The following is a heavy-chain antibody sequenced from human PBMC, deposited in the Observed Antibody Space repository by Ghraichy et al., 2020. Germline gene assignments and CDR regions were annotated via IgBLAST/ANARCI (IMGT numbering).Heavy chain of an antibody. CDR3: ARRSGDPFDY. J-gene: IGHJ4*02. CDR1: GFTFSSYW. CDR2: INEDASEK. V-gene: IGHV3-7*01. Sequence: GGSLRLSCAASGFTFSSYWMSWVRKAPGKGLEWVANINEDASEKYYVASVNGRFTISRDNARNSLYLQMNSLRAEDAAMYYCARRSGDPFDYWGQGTRVTASS. D-gene: IGHD5-24*01.